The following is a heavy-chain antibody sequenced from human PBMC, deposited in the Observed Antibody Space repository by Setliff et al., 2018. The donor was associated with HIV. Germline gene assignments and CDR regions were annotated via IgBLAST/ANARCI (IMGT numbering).Heavy chain of an antibody. V-gene: IGHV4-38-2*02. CDR3: ARRALLVIRINDAFDI. CDR2: IYHSGST. CDR1: GYSISSGYF. D-gene: IGHD3-9*01. Sequence: KTSETLSLTCTVSGYSISSGYFWGWIRQPPGKGLEWIGSIYHSGSTYYNPSLKSRVTISVDTSKNQFSLKLSSVTAADTAVYYCARRALLVIRINDAFDIWGQGTMVTVSS. J-gene: IGHJ3*02.